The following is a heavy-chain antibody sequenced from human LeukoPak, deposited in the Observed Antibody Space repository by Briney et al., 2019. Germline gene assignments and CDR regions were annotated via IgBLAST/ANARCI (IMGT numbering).Heavy chain of an antibody. Sequence: SETLSLTCAVYGGSFSGYYWSGIRQPPGKGREWIGEINQRGSTNYNPSLKSRVPISVDTSKNQFPLKLSSVTAADTAVYYRARGDYYHSSLVYWGQGTLVTVSS. CDR1: GGSFSGYY. V-gene: IGHV4-34*01. CDR3: ARGDYYHSSLVY. J-gene: IGHJ4*02. D-gene: IGHD3-22*01. CDR2: INQRGST.